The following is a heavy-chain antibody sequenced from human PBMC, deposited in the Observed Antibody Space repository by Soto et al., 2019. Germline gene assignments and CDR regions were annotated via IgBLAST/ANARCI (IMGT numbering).Heavy chain of an antibody. Sequence: QLQLQESGPGLVKPSETLSLTCTVSGGSISSSSYYWGWIRQPPGKGLEWIGSIYYSGSTYYNPSLKSRVTISVDTSKNQFSLKLSSVTAADTAVYYCARLPQRPIFGVVSVYWGQGTLVTVSS. CDR3: ARLPQRPIFGVVSVY. D-gene: IGHD3-3*01. CDR1: GGSISSSSYY. V-gene: IGHV4-39*01. J-gene: IGHJ4*02. CDR2: IYYSGST.